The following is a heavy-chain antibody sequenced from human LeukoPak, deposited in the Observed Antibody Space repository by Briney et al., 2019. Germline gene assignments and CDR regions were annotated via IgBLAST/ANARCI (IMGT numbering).Heavy chain of an antibody. D-gene: IGHD6-13*01. CDR3: ARLSHMYSSSWYEYYFDY. J-gene: IGHJ4*02. CDR2: IYPGDSDT. CDR1: GYSFTSYW. Sequence: GESLKISCKGSGYSFTSYWIGWVRQMPGKGLEWMGIIYPGDSDTRYSPSFQGQVTISADKSICTAYLQWSSLKASDTAMYYCARLSHMYSSSWYEYYFDYWGQGTLVTVSS. V-gene: IGHV5-51*01.